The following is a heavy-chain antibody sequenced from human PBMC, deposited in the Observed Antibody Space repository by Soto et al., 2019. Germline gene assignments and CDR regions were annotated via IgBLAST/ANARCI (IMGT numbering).Heavy chain of an antibody. Sequence: PSETLSLTCTVSGGSISRYYWSWIRQPPGKGLEWIGYIYYSGSTNYNPSRKSRVTISVDTSKNQFSLKLSSVTAADTAVYYCARHRESPLQGYDFWSGSRTPVDYWGQGTLVTVSS. D-gene: IGHD3-3*01. CDR2: IYYSGST. V-gene: IGHV4-59*08. CDR3: ARHRESPLQGYDFWSGSRTPVDY. J-gene: IGHJ4*02. CDR1: GGSISRYY.